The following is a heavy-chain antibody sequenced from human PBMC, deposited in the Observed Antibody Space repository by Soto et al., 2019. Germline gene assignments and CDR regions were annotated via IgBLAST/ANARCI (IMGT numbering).Heavy chain of an antibody. V-gene: IGHV1-3*01. CDR3: ARNNAVTTGYDY. CDR1: GYTFTSYA. J-gene: IGHJ4*02. Sequence: QVQLVQSGAEVKKPGASVKVSCKASGYTFTSYAMHWVRQAPGQRLEWMGWINAGNGNTKYSQKFQGRVTITRERAASTAYRELTSLRSEDTAVYYCARNNAVTTGYDYWGQGTLVTVSS. CDR2: INAGNGNT. D-gene: IGHD4-17*01.